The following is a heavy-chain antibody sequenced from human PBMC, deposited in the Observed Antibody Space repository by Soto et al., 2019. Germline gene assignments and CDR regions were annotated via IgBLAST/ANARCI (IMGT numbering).Heavy chain of an antibody. D-gene: IGHD1-7*01. J-gene: IGHJ4*02. Sequence: PSETLSLTCAVSGGSISSGGYSWNWIRQPPGKGLEWIGYIYHSGSTYYNPSLQSRLTISVDTSNNQFSLKLSSVTAADTAVYYCARRYGTTFDYWGQGTLVTVSS. V-gene: IGHV4-30-2*02. CDR1: GGSISSGGYS. CDR2: IYHSGST. CDR3: ARRYGTTFDY.